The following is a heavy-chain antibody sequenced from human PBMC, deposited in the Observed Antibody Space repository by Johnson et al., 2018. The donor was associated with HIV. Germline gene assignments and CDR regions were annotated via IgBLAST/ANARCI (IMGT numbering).Heavy chain of an antibody. CDR3: ARETRDDAFDI. CDR1: GFTISTFW. J-gene: IGHJ3*02. V-gene: IGHV3-74*01. CDR2: ISGDGSSS. Sequence: VESGGGLVQPGRSLKLSCEVSGFTISTFWMHWVRQVPGKGLMWVSRISGDGSSSSYADSVKGRFTISRDNAKNTLYLQMNSLRADDTAVYYCARETRDDAFDIWGQGTMVTVSS. D-gene: IGHD4-11*01.